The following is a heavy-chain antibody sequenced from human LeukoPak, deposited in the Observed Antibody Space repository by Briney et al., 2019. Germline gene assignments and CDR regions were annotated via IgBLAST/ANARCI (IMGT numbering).Heavy chain of an antibody. D-gene: IGHD1-20*01. CDR2: ISSSSSYI. Sequence: GGSLRLSCAASGFTFSSYSMNWVRQAPGKGLEWVSSISSSSSYIYYADSVKGRFTISRDNAKNSLYLQMNSLRAEDTAVYYCAKNVNGGNWYYFDYWGQGTLATVSS. CDR1: GFTFSSYS. J-gene: IGHJ4*02. V-gene: IGHV3-21*04. CDR3: AKNVNGGNWYYFDY.